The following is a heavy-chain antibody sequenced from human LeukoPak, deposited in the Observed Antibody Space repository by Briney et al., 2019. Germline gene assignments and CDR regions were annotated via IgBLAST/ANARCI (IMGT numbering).Heavy chain of an antibody. V-gene: IGHV1-69*06. Sequence: SVKVSCKASGYSFTGHYMHWVRQAPGQGLEWMGGIIPIFGTANYAQKFQGRVTITADKSTSTAYMELSSLRSEDTAVYYCARDRFAHWAHYYDSSGYAFDIWGQGTMVTVSS. CDR1: GYSFTGHY. CDR2: IIPIFGTA. CDR3: ARDRFAHWAHYYDSSGYAFDI. J-gene: IGHJ3*02. D-gene: IGHD3-22*01.